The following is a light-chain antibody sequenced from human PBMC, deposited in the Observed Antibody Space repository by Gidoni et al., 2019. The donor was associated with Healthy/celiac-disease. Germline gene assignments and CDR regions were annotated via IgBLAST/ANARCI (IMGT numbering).Light chain of an antibody. CDR2: AAS. CDR3: QQRYSTRWT. J-gene: IGKJ2*02. V-gene: IGKV1-39*01. Sequence: DIQMTQSPSSLSASVGDRVTITCRASQRISNYLNWDQQKPRKAPNLLIYAASRFQSGVPTKFRGSGSGKDFTLTISSLQPEDFATYYLQQRYSTRWTFGQGTKLEIK. CDR1: QRISNY.